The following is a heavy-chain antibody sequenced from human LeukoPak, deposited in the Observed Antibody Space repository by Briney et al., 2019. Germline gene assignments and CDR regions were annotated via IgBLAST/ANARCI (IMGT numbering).Heavy chain of an antibody. CDR1: GYIYDIYA. V-gene: IGHV7-4-1*02. Sequence: GASVKVSCKASGYIYDIYAMIWVRQAPGQGLELMGWINTNTGNPTYAQGFTGRFVFSLDTSVSTAYLQISSLKAEDTAVYYCARDSPLRTDYWGQGTLVTVSS. CDR3: ARDSPLRTDY. J-gene: IGHJ4*02. D-gene: IGHD5/OR15-5a*01. CDR2: INTNTGNP.